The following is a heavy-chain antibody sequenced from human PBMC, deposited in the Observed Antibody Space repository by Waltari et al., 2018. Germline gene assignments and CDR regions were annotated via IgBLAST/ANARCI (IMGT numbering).Heavy chain of an antibody. D-gene: IGHD2-2*02. J-gene: IGHJ4*02. V-gene: IGHV3-30*02. CDR2: IWCDGSDK. CDR1: GFTFSNFG. CDR3: AKDAFGNTYLDF. Sequence: QVNLVESGGGVVQPGGSLRLSCATSGFTFSNFGMHWVRQAPGKWLDWVALIWCDGSDKCYADSVRGRFTISIYNSARTLYLDMDSLRLDDTAMYDCAKDAFGNTYLDFWGQGTLVTVSS.